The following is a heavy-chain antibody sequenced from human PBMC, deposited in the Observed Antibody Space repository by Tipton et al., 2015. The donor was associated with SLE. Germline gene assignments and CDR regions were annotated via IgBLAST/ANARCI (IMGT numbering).Heavy chain of an antibody. J-gene: IGHJ3*02. CDR3: ARKLDSGDYKNLGAFDM. D-gene: IGHD4-17*01. Sequence: TLSLTCTVSGGSISSHYWSWIRQPPGKGLEWIGEINHSGSTNYNASLKSRVTMSVDTSKNQFSLKLSSVTAADTAVYYCARKLDSGDYKNLGAFDMWGRGTVVTVSS. V-gene: IGHV4-34*01. CDR2: INHSGST. CDR1: GGSISSHY.